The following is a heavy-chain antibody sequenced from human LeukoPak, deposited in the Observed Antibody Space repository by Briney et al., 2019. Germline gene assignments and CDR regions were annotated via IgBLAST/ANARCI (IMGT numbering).Heavy chain of an antibody. J-gene: IGHJ5*02. CDR2: IYHSGST. V-gene: IGHV4-4*02. CDR3: ARGGTYSSGWFLSEGFDP. Sequence: SGTLSLTCAVSGGSISSSNWWSWVRQPPGKGLEWIGEIYHSGSTNYNPSLKSRVTISVDTSKNQFSLKLSSVTAADTAVYYCARGGTYSSGWFLSEGFDPWGQGTLVTVSS. CDR1: GGSISSSNW. D-gene: IGHD6-19*01.